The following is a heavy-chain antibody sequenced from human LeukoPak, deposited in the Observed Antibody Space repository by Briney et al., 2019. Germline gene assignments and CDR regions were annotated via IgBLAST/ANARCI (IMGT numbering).Heavy chain of an antibody. CDR3: ARSKIDY. V-gene: IGHV3-30*03. CDR2: ISYNGINE. J-gene: IGHJ4*02. CDR1: GFSFSDYN. D-gene: IGHD4-11*01. Sequence: GGSLRLSCAASGFSFSDYNMHWVRQAPGKGLEWMAVISYNGINEYYADSVKGRFTISRDNAKNSLDLQVNSLRADDTAIYYCARSKIDYWGQGTLVTVSS.